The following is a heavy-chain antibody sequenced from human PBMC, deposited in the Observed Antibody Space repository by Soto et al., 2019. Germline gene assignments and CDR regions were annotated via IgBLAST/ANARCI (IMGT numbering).Heavy chain of an antibody. J-gene: IGHJ4*02. V-gene: IGHV4-61*03. D-gene: IGHD2-15*01. CDR3: ARQSLGVVAASPGLAFDY. Sequence: SETLSLTCNVSGGSVSSGNYYWSWIRQPPGKGLEWIGYVYYSGSTDYNPSLKSRVTISLDTSKNHFSLNVNSVTAADTAIYYCARQSLGVVAASPGLAFDYWGQGTLVTVSS. CDR2: VYYSGST. CDR1: GGSVSSGNYY.